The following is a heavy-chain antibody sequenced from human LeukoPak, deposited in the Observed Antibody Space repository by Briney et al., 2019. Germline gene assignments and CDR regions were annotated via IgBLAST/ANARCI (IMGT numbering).Heavy chain of an antibody. CDR1: GFTFSNYW. V-gene: IGHV3-33*08. J-gene: IGHJ4*02. Sequence: GGSLRLSCAASGFTFSNYWMTWARQAPGKGLEWVAVIWYDGSNKYYADSVKGRFTISRDNSKNTLYLQMNSLRAEDTAVYYCARDYNGLPVSYWGQGTLVTVSS. D-gene: IGHD1-1*01. CDR3: ARDYNGLPVSY. CDR2: IWYDGSNK.